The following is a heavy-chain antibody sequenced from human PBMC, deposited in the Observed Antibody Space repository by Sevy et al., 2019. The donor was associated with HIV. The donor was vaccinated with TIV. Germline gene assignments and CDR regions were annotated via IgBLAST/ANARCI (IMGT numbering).Heavy chain of an antibody. D-gene: IGHD3-3*01. V-gene: IGHV1-18*01. CDR2: ISAYNGNT. CDR1: GYTFTRYG. J-gene: IGHJ4*02. Sequence: ASVKVSCKASGYTFTRYGISWVRQAPGQGLEWMGWISAYNGNTNYAQKLQGRVTMTTDTSTSTAYMELRSLRSDDTAVYYCIITIFGVVYLGYWGQGTLVTVSS. CDR3: IITIFGVVYLGY.